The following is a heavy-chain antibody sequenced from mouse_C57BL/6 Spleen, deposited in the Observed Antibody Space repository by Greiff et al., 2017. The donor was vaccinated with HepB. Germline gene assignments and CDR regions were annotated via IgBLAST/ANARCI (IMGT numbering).Heavy chain of an antibody. CDR2: IYPRSGNT. D-gene: IGHD1-1*01. J-gene: IGHJ4*01. CDR3: ARYPITTVVSYAMDY. Sequence: VKLMESGAELARPGASVKLSCKASGYTFTSYGISWVKQRTGQGLEWIGEIYPRSGNTYYNEKFKGKATLTADKSSRTAYMELRSLTSEDSAVYFCARYPITTVVSYAMDYWGQGTSVTVSS. V-gene: IGHV1-81*01. CDR1: GYTFTSYG.